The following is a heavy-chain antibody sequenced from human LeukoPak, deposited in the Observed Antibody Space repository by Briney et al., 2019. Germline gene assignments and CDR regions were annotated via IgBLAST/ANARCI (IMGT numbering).Heavy chain of an antibody. J-gene: IGHJ4*02. CDR3: AKVWSSSWSPFDY. CDR2: LSGSGDST. D-gene: IGHD6-13*01. V-gene: IGHV3-23*01. CDR1: GFTFSSYA. Sequence: PGGSLRLSCAASGFTFSSYAMSWDRQAPGKGLEWVSVLSGSGDSTHYADSVKGRFTISRDNSKNTLYLQMNSLRAEDTAIYYCAKVWSSSWSPFDYWGQGTLVTVSS.